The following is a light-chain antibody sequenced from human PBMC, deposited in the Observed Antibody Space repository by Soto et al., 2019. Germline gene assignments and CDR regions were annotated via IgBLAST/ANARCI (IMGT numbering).Light chain of an antibody. Sequence: EIVLTQSPGTLSLSPGERATLSCRASQSVSSSYLAWYQQKPGQAPRLLIYGASSRATGIQDRFSGSGSGTDFTLTISRLEPEDFAVYYCQQYGRSPGYTFGQGTKLEIK. CDR1: QSVSSSY. J-gene: IGKJ2*01. CDR2: GAS. CDR3: QQYGRSPGYT. V-gene: IGKV3-20*01.